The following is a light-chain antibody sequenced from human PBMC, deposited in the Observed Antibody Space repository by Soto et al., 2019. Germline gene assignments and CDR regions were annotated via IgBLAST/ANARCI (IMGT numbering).Light chain of an antibody. V-gene: IGLV1-51*02. CDR1: SSNIGNNY. J-gene: IGLJ2*01. CDR3: GTWDSSLSVVV. Sequence: QSVLTQPPSVSAAPGQKVTISSSGSSSNIGNNYVSWYQQLPGTAPKLLIYENNKRPSGIPDRFSGSKSGTSATLGITGLQTGDEADYYCGTWDSSLSVVVFGGGTQLTVL. CDR2: ENN.